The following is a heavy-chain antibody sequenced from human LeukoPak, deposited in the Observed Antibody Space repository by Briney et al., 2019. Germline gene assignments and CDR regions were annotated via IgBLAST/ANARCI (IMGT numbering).Heavy chain of an antibody. V-gene: IGHV4-34*01. J-gene: IGHJ5*02. Sequence: SETLSLTCAVYGGSFSGYYWSWIRQPPGKGLEWIGEINHSGSTNYNTSLKSRVTISVDTSKNQSSRKLSSVTAADTAVYYCARMTRSYSVQLVRTRGWFYTWGQRTLVSVSS. CDR2: INHSGST. CDR1: GGSFSGYY. CDR3: ARMTRSYSVQLVRTRGWFYT. D-gene: IGHD6-13*01.